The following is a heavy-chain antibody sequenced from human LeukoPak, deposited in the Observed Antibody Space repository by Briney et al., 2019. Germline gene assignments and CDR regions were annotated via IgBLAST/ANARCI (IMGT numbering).Heavy chain of an antibody. J-gene: IGHJ6*04. Sequence: SETLSLTCTVSGHSINSGYTWGWIRQPPGKGLEWIGYIYYSGSTNYNPSLKSRVTISVDTSKNQFSLKLSSVTAADTAVYYCARGDNTVTPLGVWGKGTTVTVSS. D-gene: IGHD4-17*01. CDR2: IYYSGST. CDR1: GHSINSGYT. CDR3: ARGDNTVTPLGV. V-gene: IGHV4-61*01.